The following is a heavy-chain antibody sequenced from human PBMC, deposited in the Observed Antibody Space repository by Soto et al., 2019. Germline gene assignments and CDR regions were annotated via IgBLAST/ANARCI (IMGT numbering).Heavy chain of an antibody. CDR2: ISSSSSTI. V-gene: IGHV3-48*02. J-gene: IGHJ4*02. CDR3: ARGGPSNLVDY. D-gene: IGHD2-15*01. Sequence: EVQLVESGGGLVQPGGSLRLSCAASGFTFSSYSMNWVRQAPGKGLEWVSYISSSSSTIYYADSVKGRFTISRDNAKNSLYLQMNGLRDEDTAVYYCARGGPSNLVDYWGQGTLVTVSS. CDR1: GFTFSSYS.